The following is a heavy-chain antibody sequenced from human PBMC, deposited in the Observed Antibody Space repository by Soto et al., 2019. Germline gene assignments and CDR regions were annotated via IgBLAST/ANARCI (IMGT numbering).Heavy chain of an antibody. CDR2: ISGSGGNK. J-gene: IGHJ4*02. CDR1: GFTFRTYA. CDR3: ATRTMAVAGPSARE. V-gene: IGHV3-23*01. Sequence: EVQVLESGGGLVQPGGSLRLSCAASGFTFRTYAMNWVRQAPGKGLEWVSAISGSGGNKYYADSVKGRFTISRDNSKNTLYLQMTSRGAEDTAVYDCATRTMAVAGPSAREWGQGTLGTVTS. D-gene: IGHD6-19*01.